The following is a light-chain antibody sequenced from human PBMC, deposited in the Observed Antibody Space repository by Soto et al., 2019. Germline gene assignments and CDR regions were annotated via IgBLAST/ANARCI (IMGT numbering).Light chain of an antibody. Sequence: DIQMTQSPSSLSASVGDRVTITCRASQGISSWLAWYQQKPEKAPKSLIYAASSLQSGVPSRFSGSGSGTDFTLTIXSLXPEXFXXXXXXXXXXYPLXTFGPGTKVDIK. CDR1: QGISSW. CDR2: AAS. V-gene: IGKV1D-16*01. CDR3: XXXXXYPLXT. J-gene: IGKJ3*01.